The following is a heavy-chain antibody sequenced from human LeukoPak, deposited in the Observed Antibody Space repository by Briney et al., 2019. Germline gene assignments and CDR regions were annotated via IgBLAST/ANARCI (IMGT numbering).Heavy chain of an antibody. D-gene: IGHD3-10*01. CDR1: GGSISSYY. V-gene: IGHV4-59*01. CDR3: ARGFGELSTYYFDY. CDR2: IYYSGST. Sequence: SETLSLTCTVSGGSISSYYRSWIRQPPGKGLEWIGYIYYSGSTYYNPSLKSRVTISVDTSKNQFSLKLSSVTAADTAVYYCARGFGELSTYYFDYWGQGTLVTVSS. J-gene: IGHJ4*02.